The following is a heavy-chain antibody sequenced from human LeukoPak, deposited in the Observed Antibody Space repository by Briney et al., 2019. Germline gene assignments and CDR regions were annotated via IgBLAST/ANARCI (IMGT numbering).Heavy chain of an antibody. CDR2: ISSDGNNK. D-gene: IGHD3-22*01. CDR1: GFTFSTSS. V-gene: IGHV3-30-3*01. J-gene: IGHJ4*02. Sequence: GGSLRLSCAASGFTFSTSSMHWVRQTPGKGLDWVALISSDGNNKYYANSVKGRFTISRDNAKNSLYLQMNSLRAEDTAVYYCATMSYYDSSGYQPGGDYWGQGTLVTVSS. CDR3: ATMSYYDSSGYQPGGDY.